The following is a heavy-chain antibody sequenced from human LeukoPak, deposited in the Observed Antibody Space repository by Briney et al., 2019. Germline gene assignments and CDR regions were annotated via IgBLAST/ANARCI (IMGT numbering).Heavy chain of an antibody. CDR3: AKADLYYYDSSGSLYYFDY. V-gene: IGHV3-23*01. J-gene: IGHJ4*02. Sequence: GGSLRLSCAASGFTFDDYGMSWVRQAPGKGLEWVSAISGSGGSTYYADSVKGRFTISRDNSKNTLYLQMNSLRAEDTAVYYCAKADLYYYDSSGSLYYFDYWGQGTLVTVSS. CDR2: ISGSGGST. D-gene: IGHD3-22*01. CDR1: GFTFDDYG.